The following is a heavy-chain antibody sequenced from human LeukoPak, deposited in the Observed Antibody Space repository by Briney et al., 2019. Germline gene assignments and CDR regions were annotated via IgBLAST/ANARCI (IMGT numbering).Heavy chain of an antibody. CDR1: GYTFTRHY. V-gene: IGHV1-46*01. Sequence: ASVKVSFKTSGYTFTRHYVHWVRQAPGQGLEWVGVIGPADGARSYAPRFQGRVTMTRDTSTSTVYMKLSSLRSEDTTVYYCARDHSDTKPRPNWWFDPWGQGTLVIVSS. D-gene: IGHD1-1*01. CDR2: IGPADGAR. CDR3: ARDHSDTKPRPNWWFDP. J-gene: IGHJ5*02.